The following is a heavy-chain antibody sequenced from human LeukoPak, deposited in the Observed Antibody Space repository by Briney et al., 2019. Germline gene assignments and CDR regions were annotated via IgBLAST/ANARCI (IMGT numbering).Heavy chain of an antibody. V-gene: IGHV4-39*01. J-gene: IGHJ5*02. CDR3: ASLYYDILTGPPP. CDR2: IYYSGST. Sequence: SETLSLTCTVSGGSISCSSYYWGWIRQPPGKGLEWIGSIYYSGSTYYNPSLKSRVTISVDTSKNQFSLKLSSVTAADTAVYYCASLYYDILTGPPPWGQGTLVTVSS. CDR1: GGSISCSSYY. D-gene: IGHD3-9*01.